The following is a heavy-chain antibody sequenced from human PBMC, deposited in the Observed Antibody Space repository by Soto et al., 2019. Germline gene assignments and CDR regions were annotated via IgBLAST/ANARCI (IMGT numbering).Heavy chain of an antibody. CDR2: ISAYNGNT. CDR1: GYTFTSYG. CDR3: ARKYMYYDFWSGYSPSGWFDP. J-gene: IGHJ5*02. V-gene: IGHV1-18*04. Sequence: SVKVSCKASGYTFTSYGISWVRQAPGQGLEWMGWISAYNGNTNYAQKLQGRVTMTTDTSTSTAYMELRSLRSDDTAVYYCARKYMYYDFWSGYSPSGWFDPWGQGTLVTVSS. D-gene: IGHD3-3*01.